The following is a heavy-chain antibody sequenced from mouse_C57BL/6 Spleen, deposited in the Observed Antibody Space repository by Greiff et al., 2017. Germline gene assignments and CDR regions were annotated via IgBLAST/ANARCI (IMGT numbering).Heavy chain of an antibody. CDR2: IDPSDSET. CDR3: ARGEWVPYYAMDY. J-gene: IGHJ4*01. CDR1: GYTFTSYW. D-gene: IGHD1-3*01. V-gene: IGHV1-52*01. Sequence: QVQLQQPGAELVRPGSSVKLSCKASGYTFTSYWMHWVKQRPIQGLEWIGNIDPSDSETHYNQKFKDKATLTVDKSSSTSYMQLSSLTSEDSAVYYCARGEWVPYYAMDYWGQGTSVTVSA.